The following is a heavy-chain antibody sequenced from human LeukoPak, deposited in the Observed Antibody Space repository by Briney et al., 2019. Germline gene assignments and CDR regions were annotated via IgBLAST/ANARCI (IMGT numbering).Heavy chain of an antibody. CDR3: ARGKAEYYDFWSGTIFDY. CDR1: GGSISSYY. V-gene: IGHV4-59*01. D-gene: IGHD3-3*01. CDR2: IYYSGST. J-gene: IGHJ4*02. Sequence: PSETLSLTCTVSGGSISSYYWSWIRPPPGKGLEWIGHIYYSGSTNYNPPIKSRVTISVDTSKNQYSLKLSSVAAADTAVYYCARGKAEYYDFWSGTIFDYWGQGTLVTVSS.